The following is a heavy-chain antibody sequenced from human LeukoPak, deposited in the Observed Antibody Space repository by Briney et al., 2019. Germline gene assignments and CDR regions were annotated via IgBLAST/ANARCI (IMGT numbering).Heavy chain of an antibody. D-gene: IGHD2-15*01. CDR3: TGFDTHGPDAFDI. CDR2: IKTKTDGGTI. J-gene: IGHJ3*02. Sequence: PGGSLRLSCAASGFTFSNAWMSWVRQAPGKGLEWVGRIKTKTDGGTIDYAAPVKGRFTISRDDSKNTVYLQVNSLKIEDTAVYFCTGFDTHGPDAFDIWGRGTMVTVSS. V-gene: IGHV3-15*01. CDR1: GFTFSNAW.